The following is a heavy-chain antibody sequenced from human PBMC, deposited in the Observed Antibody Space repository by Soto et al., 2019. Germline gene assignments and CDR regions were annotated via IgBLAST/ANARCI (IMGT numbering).Heavy chain of an antibody. CDR2: ISIGDITI. CDR1: GFTLSSNG. Sequence: EVQLVESGGGLVQPGGSLRLSCTASGFTLSSNGMNRVRQAPGRGLGWVSFISIGDITIDYADSFMGRFTISRDHAKDSLYLQMHSLRDEDTAVYYCARDWGMYYSESGRHIPHLDSWGQGTLVTVSS. D-gene: IGHD3-22*01. V-gene: IGHV3-48*02. J-gene: IGHJ4*02. CDR3: ARDWGMYYSESGRHIPHLDS.